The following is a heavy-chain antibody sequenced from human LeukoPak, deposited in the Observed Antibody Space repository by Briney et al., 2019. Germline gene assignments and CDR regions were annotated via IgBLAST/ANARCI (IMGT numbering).Heavy chain of an antibody. V-gene: IGHV1-69*04. Sequence: SVKVSCKASGGTFSSYAISWVRQAPGQGLEWMGRIIPIVGIANYAQKFQGRVTITADKSTSTAYMELSSLRSEDTAVYYCAGEIAVAGNTLYYYGMDVWGQGTTVTVSS. CDR3: AGEIAVAGNTLYYYGMDV. CDR2: IIPIVGIA. J-gene: IGHJ6*02. CDR1: GGTFSSYA. D-gene: IGHD6-19*01.